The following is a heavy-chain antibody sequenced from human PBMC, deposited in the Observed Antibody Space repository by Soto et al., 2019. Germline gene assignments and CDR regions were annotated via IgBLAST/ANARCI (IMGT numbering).Heavy chain of an antibody. J-gene: IGHJ6*02. V-gene: IGHV5-51*01. D-gene: IGHD3-10*01. CDR2: IYPGDSDT. Sequence: PGESLPISCKGSGYSFTSYWIGWVRQMPGKGLEWMGIIYPGDSDTRYSPSFQGQVTISADKSICTAYLQWSSLKASDTAMYYCAGGGVRGVITRTRDYYGMDVWGQGTTVTVSS. CDR1: GYSFTSYW. CDR3: AGGGVRGVITRTRDYYGMDV.